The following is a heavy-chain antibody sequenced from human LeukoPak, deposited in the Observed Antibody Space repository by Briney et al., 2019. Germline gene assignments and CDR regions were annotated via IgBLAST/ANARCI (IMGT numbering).Heavy chain of an antibody. CDR3: AKVSGSFDY. Sequence: PGGSLRLSCAASGLTFSSCAMSWVRQAPGKGLEWVSYIVGNGGSTSYADSVKGRFTISRDNSKNTLYLQMNSLRAEDTAIYYCAKVSGSFDYWGQGTLVTVSS. J-gene: IGHJ4*02. CDR1: GLTFSSCA. CDR2: IVGNGGST. D-gene: IGHD3-22*01. V-gene: IGHV3-23*01.